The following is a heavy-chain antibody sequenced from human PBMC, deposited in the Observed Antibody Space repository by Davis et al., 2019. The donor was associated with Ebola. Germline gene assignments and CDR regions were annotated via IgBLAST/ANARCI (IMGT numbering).Heavy chain of an antibody. J-gene: IGHJ6*02. CDR1: GGSISNAY. V-gene: IGHV4-59*01. CDR3: AREQWFGEFYGMDV. CDR2: IYYSGST. Sequence: SETLSLTCAVSGGSISNAYWSWIRQAPGKGLEWIGYIYYSGSTNYNPSLKSRVTISVDTSNKQFSLNLTSVTAADTAVYYCAREQWFGEFYGMDVWGQGTTVTVSS. D-gene: IGHD3-10*01.